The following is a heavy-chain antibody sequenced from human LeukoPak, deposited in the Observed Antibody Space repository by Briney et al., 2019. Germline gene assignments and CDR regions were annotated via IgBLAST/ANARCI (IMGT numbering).Heavy chain of an antibody. J-gene: IGHJ3*02. CDR2: IYYSGKT. CDR1: SGSISSSSSYY. Sequence: SETLSLTCTVSSGSISSSSSYYWGWISQPPGKGLEWIGSIYYSGKTYYNPSLKSRVTISVDTSKNQFSLKLSSVTAADTAVYYCARHLKGYCSNGVCSDAFDIWGQGTMVTVSS. V-gene: IGHV4-39*01. D-gene: IGHD2-8*01. CDR3: ARHLKGYCSNGVCSDAFDI.